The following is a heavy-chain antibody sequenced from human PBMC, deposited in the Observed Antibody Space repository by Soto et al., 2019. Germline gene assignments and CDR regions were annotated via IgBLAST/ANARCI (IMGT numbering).Heavy chain of an antibody. Sequence: HPGGSLRLSCAASGFNVGAFALYWVRQAPGKGLEWVSGISVSDAFIYYADSVRGRFSISRDASENILYLQMNSLRVDDTALYYCTRETVAGITGLDYWGPGTLVTVSS. CDR3: TRETVAGITGLDY. J-gene: IGHJ4*02. V-gene: IGHV3-23*01. CDR2: ISVSDAFI. CDR1: GFNVGAFA. D-gene: IGHD1-20*01.